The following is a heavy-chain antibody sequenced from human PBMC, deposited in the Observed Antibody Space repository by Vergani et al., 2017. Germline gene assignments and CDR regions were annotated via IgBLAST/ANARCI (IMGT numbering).Heavy chain of an antibody. CDR2: IYHSGST. Sequence: QLQLQESGSGLVKPSQTLSLTCAVSGGSISSGGYSWSWIRQPPGKGLEWIGYIYHSGSTYYNPSLKSRVTISVDRSKNQFSLKLSSVTAADTAVYYCVGSSGYYATDAFDIWGQGTMVTVSS. J-gene: IGHJ3*02. D-gene: IGHD3-22*01. CDR1: GGSISSGGYS. V-gene: IGHV4-30-2*02. CDR3: VGSSGYYATDAFDI.